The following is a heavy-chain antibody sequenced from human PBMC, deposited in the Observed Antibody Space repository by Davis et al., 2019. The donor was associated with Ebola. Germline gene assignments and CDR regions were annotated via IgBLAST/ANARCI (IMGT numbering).Heavy chain of an antibody. D-gene: IGHD6-13*01. CDR3: ARHQGSSWYLGPLAY. Sequence: GESLKISCKGSGYSFTNYWISWVRQMPGKGLEWMGRIDPSDTYTSYSPSFQGNVTISSDKSISTAYLQWSSLKASDTAMYYCARHQGSSWYLGPLAYWGQGTLVTVSS. CDR1: GYSFTNYW. V-gene: IGHV5-10-1*01. CDR2: IDPSDTYT. J-gene: IGHJ4*02.